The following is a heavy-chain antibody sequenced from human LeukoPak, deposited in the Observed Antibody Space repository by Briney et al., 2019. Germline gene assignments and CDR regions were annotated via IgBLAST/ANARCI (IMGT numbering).Heavy chain of an antibody. J-gene: IGHJ4*02. CDR1: GFTFSSYE. CDR3: AKDLLDSSGWSGGIDY. Sequence: GGSLRLSCAASGFTFSSYEMNWVRQAPGKGLEWVSAISGSGGSTYYADSVKGRFTISRDNSKNTLYLQMNSLRAEDTAVYYCAKDLLDSSGWSGGIDYWGQGTLVTVSS. V-gene: IGHV3-23*01. CDR2: ISGSGGST. D-gene: IGHD6-19*01.